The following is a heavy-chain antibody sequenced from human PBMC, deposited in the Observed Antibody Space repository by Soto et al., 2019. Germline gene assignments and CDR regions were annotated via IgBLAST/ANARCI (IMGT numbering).Heavy chain of an antibody. D-gene: IGHD4-17*01. V-gene: IGHV3-23*01. J-gene: IGHJ3*01. CDR1: GFTFSSSG. Sequence: EGQLLQSGGGLVQPGESLRVSCAASGFTFSSSGMSWVRQAPGKGLEWVSSISVRGDYRYYADSVKGRFTFSRDNSKNTLYLQMNSLTAEDTAVYYCANHGGFDFWGQGTMVAVSS. CDR3: ANHGGFDF. CDR2: ISVRGDYR.